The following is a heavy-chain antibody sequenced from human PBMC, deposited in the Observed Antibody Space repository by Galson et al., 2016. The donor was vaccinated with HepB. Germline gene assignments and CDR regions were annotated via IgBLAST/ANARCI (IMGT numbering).Heavy chain of an antibody. CDR1: GLIFSDAW. Sequence: LRLSCAASGLIFSDAWMSWIRQPPGKGLEWIGEISHTGSTNYNPSLKSRVSISIDTSKYQFSLKLNSVTAADAAVYYCARSHLGFSLRSHFKRPRIDFWGQGTLVTVSS. CDR3: ARSHLGFSLRSHFKRPRIDF. CDR2: ISHTGST. D-gene: IGHD3-16*01. V-gene: IGHV4-34*01. J-gene: IGHJ4*02.